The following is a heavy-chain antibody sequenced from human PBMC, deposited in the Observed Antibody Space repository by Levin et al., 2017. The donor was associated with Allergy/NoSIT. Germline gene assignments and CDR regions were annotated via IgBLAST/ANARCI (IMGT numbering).Heavy chain of an antibody. CDR1: GFTFSSYW. D-gene: IGHD3-3*01. Sequence: GGSLRLSCSASGFTFSSYWMNWVRQAPGKGLEWVATIKQDGSETYYVDSVKGRFTISRDNAKNSVFLQMNSLRVEDTAVYYCARDRYFDFWSGLRWGQGTLVTVSS. V-gene: IGHV3-7*03. CDR2: IKQDGSET. J-gene: IGHJ4*02. CDR3: ARDRYFDFWSGLR.